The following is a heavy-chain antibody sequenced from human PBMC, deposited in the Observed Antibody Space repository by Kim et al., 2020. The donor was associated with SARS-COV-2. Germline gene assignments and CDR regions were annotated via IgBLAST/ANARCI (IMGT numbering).Heavy chain of an antibody. CDR3: ARDPSARNYYYYGMDV. CDR1: GYTFTSYY. J-gene: IGHJ6*02. D-gene: IGHD6-6*01. V-gene: IGHV1-46*01. CDR2: INPSGGST. Sequence: ASVKVSCKASGYTFTSYYMHWVRQAPGQGLEWMGIINPSGGSTSYAQKFQGRVTMTRDTSTSTVYMELSSLRSEDTAVYYCARDPSARNYYYYGMDVWGQGTTVTVSS.